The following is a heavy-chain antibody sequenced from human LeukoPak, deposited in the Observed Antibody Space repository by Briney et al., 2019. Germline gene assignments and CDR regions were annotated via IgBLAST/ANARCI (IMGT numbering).Heavy chain of an antibody. Sequence: PGGSLRLSCAASGFTFSDYYMNWIRQAPGKRLEWISYISSGGSIIHYADSVKGRFTISRDNAKNSLYLQMNSLRAEDTAVYYCARDLLGVTTRNWFDPWGQGTLVTVSS. V-gene: IGHV3-11*01. D-gene: IGHD2-21*02. J-gene: IGHJ5*02. CDR1: GFTFSDYY. CDR2: ISSGGSII. CDR3: ARDLLGVTTRNWFDP.